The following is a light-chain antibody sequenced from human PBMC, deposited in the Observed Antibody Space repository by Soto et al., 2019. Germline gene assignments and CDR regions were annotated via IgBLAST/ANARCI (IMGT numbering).Light chain of an antibody. CDR2: DVS. Sequence: QSVLTQPASVSGSPGQSITISCTGTSSDVGGYNYVSWYQQHPGKAPNLIIFDVSNRPSGVSNRFSGSKSGNPASLTISGLQAEDEADYYCSSYTGSNTPVVFGGGTKLTVL. V-gene: IGLV2-14*01. CDR3: SSYTGSNTPVV. J-gene: IGLJ2*01. CDR1: SSDVGGYNY.